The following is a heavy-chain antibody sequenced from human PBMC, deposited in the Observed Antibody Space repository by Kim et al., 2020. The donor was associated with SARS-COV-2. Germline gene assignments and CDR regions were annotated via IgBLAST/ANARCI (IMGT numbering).Heavy chain of an antibody. V-gene: IGHV3-21*01. CDR1: GFTFSSYS. D-gene: IGHD4-17*01. Sequence: GGSLRLSCAASGFTFSSYSMNWVRQAPGKGLEWVSSISSSSSYIYYADSVKGRFTISRDNAKNSLYLQMNSLRAEDTAVYYCARDISPPYGDYVNYYYGMDVWGQGTTVTVSS. CDR2: ISSSSSYI. CDR3: ARDISPPYGDYVNYYYGMDV. J-gene: IGHJ6*02.